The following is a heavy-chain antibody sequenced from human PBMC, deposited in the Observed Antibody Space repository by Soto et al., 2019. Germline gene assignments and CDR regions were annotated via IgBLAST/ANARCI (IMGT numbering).Heavy chain of an antibody. CDR3: ARDSGGPSSSWSMYYFDY. CDR1: GFTFSSYA. V-gene: IGHV3-30-3*01. D-gene: IGHD6-13*01. J-gene: IGHJ4*02. Sequence: QVQLVESGGGVVQPGRSLRLSCAASGFTFSSYAMHWVRQAPGKGLEWVAVISYDGINKYYADSVKGPFTISSDNSKNTLYLQMNSLRDEDTAVYYCARDSGGPSSSWSMYYFDYWGQGTLVTVSS. CDR2: ISYDGINK.